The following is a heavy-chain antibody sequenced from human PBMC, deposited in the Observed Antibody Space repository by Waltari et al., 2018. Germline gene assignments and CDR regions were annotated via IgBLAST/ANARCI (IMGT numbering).Heavy chain of an antibody. CDR1: GFTFSSYA. V-gene: IGHV3-23*01. CDR3: AKGYYYDSSGEDY. J-gene: IGHJ4*02. D-gene: IGHD3-22*01. CDR2: ISGSGGST. Sequence: EVQLLESGGGLVQPGGSLRLSCAASGFTFSSYAMSWVRQAPGKGLEGVSAISGSGGSTYYADSVKGRFTISRDNSKNTLYLQMNSLRAEDTAVYYCAKGYYYDSSGEDYWGQGTLVTVSS.